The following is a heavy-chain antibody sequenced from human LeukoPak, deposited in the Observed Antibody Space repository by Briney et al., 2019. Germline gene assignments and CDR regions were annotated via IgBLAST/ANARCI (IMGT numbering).Heavy chain of an antibody. CDR3: ATDLRGYSYGSVASDI. Sequence: ASVKVSCKVSGYTLTELSMHWVRQAPGKGLEWMGGFDPEDGETIYAQKFQGRVTMTEDTSTDTAYMELSSLRSEDTAVYYCATDLRGYSYGSVASDIWGQGTMVTVSS. CDR2: FDPEDGET. CDR1: GYTLTELS. J-gene: IGHJ3*02. V-gene: IGHV1-24*01. D-gene: IGHD5-18*01.